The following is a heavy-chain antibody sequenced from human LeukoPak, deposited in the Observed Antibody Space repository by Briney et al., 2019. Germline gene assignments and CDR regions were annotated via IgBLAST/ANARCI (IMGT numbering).Heavy chain of an antibody. D-gene: IGHD2-15*01. V-gene: IGHV3-48*03. Sequence: PGGSLRLSCAASGFTFSSYEMNWVRQAPGKELEWVSYISSSGSTIYYADSVKGRFIISRDNAKNSLYLQMNSLRAEDTAVYYCASEGSCSGGSCYSGYYYYMDVWGKGTTVTISS. J-gene: IGHJ6*03. CDR3: ASEGSCSGGSCYSGYYYYMDV. CDR2: ISSSGSTI. CDR1: GFTFSSYE.